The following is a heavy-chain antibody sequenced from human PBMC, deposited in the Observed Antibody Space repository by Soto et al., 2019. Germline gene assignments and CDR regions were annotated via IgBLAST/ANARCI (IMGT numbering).Heavy chain of an antibody. CDR1: GFVFDDFA. CDR3: AKARAYSTGNYFYGMNV. D-gene: IGHD1-1*01. CDR2: ISWNSGYI. V-gene: IGHV3-9*01. J-gene: IGHJ6*02. Sequence: EVRLVESGGGLVKPGRSLRLSCAASGFVFDDFAMHWVRQAPGTGLEWVSGISWNSGYIGYAASVKGRFTISRDNSKRSLYLQMNSLTAEDTALYYCAKARAYSTGNYFYGMNVWGQGTTVTVSS.